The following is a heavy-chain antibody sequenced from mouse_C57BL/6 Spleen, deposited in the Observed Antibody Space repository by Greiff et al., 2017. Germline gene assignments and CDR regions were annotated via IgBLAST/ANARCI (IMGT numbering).Heavy chain of an antibody. CDR2: IYPDDGDT. J-gene: IGHJ1*03. D-gene: IGHD4-1*01. CDR1: GYAFSSSW. CDR3: ATGNWEGYVDV. Sequence: QVQLKQSGPELVKPGASVKISCKASGYAFSSSWMNWVKQRPGKGLEWIGRIYPDDGDTNYNGKFKGKATLTADKSSSTAYLQLISLTSEDSAVFFCATGNWEGYVDVWGTGTTVTVSS. V-gene: IGHV1-82*01.